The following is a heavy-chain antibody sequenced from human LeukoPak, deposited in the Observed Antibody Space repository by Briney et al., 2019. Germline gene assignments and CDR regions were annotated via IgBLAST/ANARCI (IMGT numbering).Heavy chain of an antibody. J-gene: IGHJ3*02. Sequence: PGGSLRLSCAASGFTFSSYGMHWVRQAPGKGLEWVAFIRYDGSNKYYADSVKGRFTISRDNSKNTLYLQMNSLRAEDTAVYYCAKDNDFSSGVDAFDIWGQGTMVTVSS. CDR2: IRYDGSNK. CDR1: GFTFSSYG. D-gene: IGHD3-3*01. V-gene: IGHV3-30*02. CDR3: AKDNDFSSGVDAFDI.